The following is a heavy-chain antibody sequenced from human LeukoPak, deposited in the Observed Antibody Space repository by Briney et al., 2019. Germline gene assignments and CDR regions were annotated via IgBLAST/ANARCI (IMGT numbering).Heavy chain of an antibody. CDR3: ARGGLGYTFVVDY. CDR1: GYTLTELS. V-gene: IGHV1-24*01. Sequence: ASVTVSFKVSGYTLTELSMHWVRQAPGKGLEWMGGFDPEDGETIYAQKFQGRVTMTEDTSTDTAYMELSSLRSEDTAVYYCARGGLGYTFVVDYWGQGTLVTVSS. CDR2: FDPEDGET. J-gene: IGHJ4*02. D-gene: IGHD5-12*01.